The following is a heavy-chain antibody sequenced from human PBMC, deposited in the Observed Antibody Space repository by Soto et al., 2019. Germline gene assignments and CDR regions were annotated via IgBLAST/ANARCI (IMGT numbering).Heavy chain of an antibody. CDR1: GFTFSSYG. D-gene: IGHD3-10*01. Sequence: GGSLTLSCAVSGFTFSSYGMHWVGQAAGKGLEWVAVISYNGSNKYYADSVKRRFTISRDNTKNTLYLQMNSLRAEDTAVYYCAKDRLLLWFGELSSGSDYWGQGTLVTVSS. J-gene: IGHJ4*02. CDR2: ISYNGSNK. V-gene: IGHV3-30*18. CDR3: AKDRLLLWFGELSSGSDY.